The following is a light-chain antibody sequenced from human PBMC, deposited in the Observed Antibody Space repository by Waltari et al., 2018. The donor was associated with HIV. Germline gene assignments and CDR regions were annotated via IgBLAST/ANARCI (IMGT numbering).Light chain of an antibody. V-gene: IGLV1-40*01. CDR1: SSNIGAGYD. Sequence: QSVLTQPPSVSGAPGQRVTISCTGSSSNIGAGYDVHWYQQLPGTAPNLLIYGTCTRPSGVPDRFSGSKAGTSASLAITGLQAEDEADYYCQSYDSSLSGSWVFGGGTKLTVL. CDR2: GTC. J-gene: IGLJ3*02. CDR3: QSYDSSLSGSWV.